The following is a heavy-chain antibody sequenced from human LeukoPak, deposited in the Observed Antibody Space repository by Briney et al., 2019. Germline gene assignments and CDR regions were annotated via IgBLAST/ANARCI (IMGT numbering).Heavy chain of an antibody. D-gene: IGHD4-17*01. V-gene: IGHV3-21*01. Sequence: GGSLRLSCAASGFTFSSYSINWVRQAPGKGLEWVSSISSSSTYIYYADSVKGRFTISRDNAKNSLCLQMNSLRAEDTAVYYCARADTYGDLGPRVHYWGQGTLVTVSS. CDR1: GFTFSSYS. J-gene: IGHJ4*02. CDR2: ISSSSTYI. CDR3: ARADTYGDLGPRVHY.